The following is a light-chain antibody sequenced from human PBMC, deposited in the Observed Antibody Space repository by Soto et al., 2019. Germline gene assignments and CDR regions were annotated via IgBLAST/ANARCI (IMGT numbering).Light chain of an antibody. CDR1: QSVSSSY. Sequence: EIVLTQSPGSLSLSPGDGATLSCRASQSVSSSYLAWYQQKPGQAPRLLIYGASSRATGIPDRFSGSGSGTDFTLTISRLEPEDFAVYYCQQYGSPFTFGPGTKVDIK. J-gene: IGKJ3*01. V-gene: IGKV3-20*01. CDR3: QQYGSPFT. CDR2: GAS.